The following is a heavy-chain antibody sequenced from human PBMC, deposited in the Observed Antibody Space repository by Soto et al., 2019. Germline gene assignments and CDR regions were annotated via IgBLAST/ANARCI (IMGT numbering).Heavy chain of an antibody. Sequence: QVLLVESGGGVVQPGRSLRLSCAGSGFTFSNYGLHWVRQAPGKGLDWVSFISFDGSHKYYADSVKGRFTISRDNSNNMVYLQMDSLTTEETAVYYCAKDGAPRYCSRSSCHPAGAYWGQGTLVTVSS. V-gene: IGHV3-30*18. J-gene: IGHJ4*02. CDR1: GFTFSNYG. CDR2: ISFDGSHK. CDR3: AKDGAPRYCSRSSCHPAGAY. D-gene: IGHD2-15*01.